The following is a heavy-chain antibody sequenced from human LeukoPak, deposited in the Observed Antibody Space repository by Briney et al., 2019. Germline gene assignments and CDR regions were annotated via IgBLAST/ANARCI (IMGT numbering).Heavy chain of an antibody. J-gene: IGHJ4*02. V-gene: IGHV3-7*04. CDR2: IKQDGNEK. CDR1: GFTFSSYW. Sequence: AGFLRLSCAASGFTFSSYWMSWVRQAPGKGLEWVANIKQDGNEKYHVESVKGRFTISRDNPKSSLFLQMNGLRVEDTAVYYCARGVAFAVDHWGQGTLVTVSS. CDR3: ARGVAFAVDH.